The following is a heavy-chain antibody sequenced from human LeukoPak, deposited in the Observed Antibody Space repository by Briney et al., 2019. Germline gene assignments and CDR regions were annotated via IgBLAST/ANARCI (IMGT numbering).Heavy chain of an antibody. J-gene: IGHJ4*02. D-gene: IGHD3-16*02. CDR2: INQDGSER. CDR3: ARVMAARSFYFEH. Sequence: PGGSLRLSCAASLFTFGTYWMSWVRQAPGKGLEWVANINQDGSERYLADSVKGRFTISRDNARKSLYLEMNSLRAGDTAVYYCARVMAARSFYFEHWAKGTLVTVSS. V-gene: IGHV3-7*01. CDR1: LFTFGTYW.